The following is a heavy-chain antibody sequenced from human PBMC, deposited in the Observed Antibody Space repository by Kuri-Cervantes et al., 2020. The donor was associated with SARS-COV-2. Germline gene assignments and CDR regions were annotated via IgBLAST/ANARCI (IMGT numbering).Heavy chain of an antibody. CDR3: ARCRRIAAASRWFDP. V-gene: IGHV4-39*07. J-gene: IGHJ5*02. Sequence: SETLSLTCTVSGGSISSGDYYWSWIRQPPGKGLEWIGEINHSGSTNYNPSLKSRVTVSVDTSKNQFSLKLSSVTAADTAVYYCARCRRIAAASRWFDPWGQGTLVTVSS. CDR2: INHSGST. D-gene: IGHD6-13*01. CDR1: GGSISSGDYY.